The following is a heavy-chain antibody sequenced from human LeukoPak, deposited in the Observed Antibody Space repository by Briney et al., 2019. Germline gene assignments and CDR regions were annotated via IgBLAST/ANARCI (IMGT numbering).Heavy chain of an antibody. D-gene: IGHD5-18*01. J-gene: IGHJ4*02. V-gene: IGHV4-59*08. Sequence: SETLSLTCTVSGGSISSYYWSWIRQPPGKGLEWIGNIYSSGSTNYSPSLKSRVIISVDTSKSQFSLKLSSVTAADTAMCYCARHGANGHSYGAYLDYWGQGTLVTVSS. CDR2: IYSSGST. CDR1: GGSISSYY. CDR3: ARHGANGHSYGAYLDY.